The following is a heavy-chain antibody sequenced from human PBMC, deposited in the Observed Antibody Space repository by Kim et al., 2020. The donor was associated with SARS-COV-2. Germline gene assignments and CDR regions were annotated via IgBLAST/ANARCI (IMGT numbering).Heavy chain of an antibody. V-gene: IGHV1-2*04. Sequence: ASVKVSCKASGYTFTGYYMHWVRQAPGQGLEWMGWINPNSGGTNYAQKFQGWVTMTRDTSISTAYMELSRLRSDDTAVYYCAREAHGSGSYFDYYYGMDVWGQGTTVTVSS. CDR3: AREAHGSGSYFDYYYGMDV. D-gene: IGHD3-10*01. CDR2: INPNSGGT. J-gene: IGHJ6*02. CDR1: GYTFTGYY.